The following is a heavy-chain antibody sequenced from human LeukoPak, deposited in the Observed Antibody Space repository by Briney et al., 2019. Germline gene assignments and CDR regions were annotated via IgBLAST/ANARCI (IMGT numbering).Heavy chain of an antibody. CDR3: ARVLKYYYDSSGYDDAFHI. CDR1: GYTFTVYY. CDR2: INPNSGGT. D-gene: IGHD3-22*01. Sequence: ASVKVSCKASGYTFTVYYMHWELQAPAQGLGWMGGINPNSGGTNYAQKFQGRGTMTRDTSISTAYMALSRLRSDDTAVYYCARVLKYYYDSSGYDDAFHIWGQGTMVTVSS. V-gene: IGHV1-2*02. J-gene: IGHJ3*02.